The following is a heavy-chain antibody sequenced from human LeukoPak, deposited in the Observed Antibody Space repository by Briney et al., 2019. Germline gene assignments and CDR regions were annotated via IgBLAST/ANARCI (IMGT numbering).Heavy chain of an antibody. V-gene: IGHV3-74*01. CDR2: INTDGSST. Sequence: PGGSLRLSCAASGSTLSSYWIHWVRHAPGMGLVWVSRINTDGSSTSYADSVKGRFTISRDNAKNTVYMQMNSLRAEDTAVYYCARGSPIAEDWGQGTLVTVSS. CDR3: ARGSPIAED. J-gene: IGHJ4*02. CDR1: GSTLSSYW. D-gene: IGHD6-13*01.